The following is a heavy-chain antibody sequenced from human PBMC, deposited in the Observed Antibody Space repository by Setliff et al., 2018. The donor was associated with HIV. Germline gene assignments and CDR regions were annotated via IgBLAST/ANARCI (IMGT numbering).Heavy chain of an antibody. J-gene: IGHJ4*02. CDR1: VGSFSGHY. CDR3: ARGHPIVPTGLVSFYFDH. CDR2: TNPSGST. D-gene: IGHD2-2*01. V-gene: IGHV4-34*01. Sequence: SETLSLTCAVYVGSFSGHYWIWIRQPPGKGLEWIGETNPSGSTKYNPSLKSRVTISVDRSKNQFSLKLSSVSAADTAVYYCARGHPIVPTGLVSFYFDHWGQGTLVTVSS.